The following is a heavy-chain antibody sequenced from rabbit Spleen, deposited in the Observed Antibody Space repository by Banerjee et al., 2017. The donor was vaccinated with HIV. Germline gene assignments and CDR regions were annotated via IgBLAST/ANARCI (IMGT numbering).Heavy chain of an antibody. CDR3: ARDTASSFSSYGMDL. Sequence: QEQLEESGGGLVKPEGSLTLTCKASGFSFSISSYMCWVRQAPGKGLEWIACIDAGSSGFTYFATWAKGRFTISKTSSTTVTLQMTRLTAADTATYFCARDTASSFSSYGMDLWGQGTLVTVS. J-gene: IGHJ6*01. V-gene: IGHV1S45*01. CDR1: GFSFSISSY. D-gene: IGHD8-1*01. CDR2: IDAGSSGFT.